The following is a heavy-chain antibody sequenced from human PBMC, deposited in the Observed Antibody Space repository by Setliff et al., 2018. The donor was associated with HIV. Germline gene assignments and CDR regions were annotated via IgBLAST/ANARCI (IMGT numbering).Heavy chain of an antibody. CDR3: ARGPITMIVVYFDY. D-gene: IGHD3-22*01. Sequence: ASVNVSCKASGYTFTGYYMHWVRQAPGQGLEWMGWINPNSGGTNYAQKFQGRVTMTRDTSISTAYMELSRLRSDDTAVYYCARGPITMIVVYFDYWGQGTLVTVSS. CDR2: INPNSGGT. V-gene: IGHV1-2*02. J-gene: IGHJ4*02. CDR1: GYTFTGYY.